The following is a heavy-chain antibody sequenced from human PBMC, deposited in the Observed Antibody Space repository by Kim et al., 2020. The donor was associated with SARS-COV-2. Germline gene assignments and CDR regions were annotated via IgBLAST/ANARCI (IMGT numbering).Heavy chain of an antibody. D-gene: IGHD1-7*01. V-gene: IGHV1-3*01. J-gene: IGHJ5*02. Sequence: QKFQGRVTITRDTSASTAYMELSSLRSEDTAVYYCARDLIGGDNWNYDKPWGQGTLVTVSS. CDR3: ARDLIGGDNWNYDKP.